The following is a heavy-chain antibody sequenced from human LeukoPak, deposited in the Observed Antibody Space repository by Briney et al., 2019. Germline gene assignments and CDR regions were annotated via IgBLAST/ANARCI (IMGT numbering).Heavy chain of an antibody. CDR2: INHSGST. V-gene: IGHV4-34*01. CDR3: ARYYYYDSSGYTLNWFDP. D-gene: IGHD3-22*01. J-gene: IGHJ5*02. Sequence: PSETLSLTCAVYGGSFSGYYWSWIRQPPGKGLEWIGEINHSGSTYYNPSLKSRVTISVDTSKNQFSLKLSSVTAADTAVYYCARYYYYDSSGYTLNWFDPWGQGTLVTVSS. CDR1: GGSFSGYY.